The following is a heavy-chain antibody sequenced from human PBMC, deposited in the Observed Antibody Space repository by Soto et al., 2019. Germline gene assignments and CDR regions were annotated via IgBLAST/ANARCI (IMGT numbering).Heavy chain of an antibody. J-gene: IGHJ4*01. V-gene: IGHV4-31*03. Sequence: PSETLSLTCTVSGGSITSGGYYWSWVRQHAGEGLEWIGYIHHSGSTRYIPSLKSRVSISVDTSKNQFSLKVTSVTAADAAISFCARDSSGYYRFDYWGRGILVTVS. CDR3: ARDSSGYYRFDY. CDR1: GGSITSGGYY. CDR2: IHHSGST. D-gene: IGHD3-22*01.